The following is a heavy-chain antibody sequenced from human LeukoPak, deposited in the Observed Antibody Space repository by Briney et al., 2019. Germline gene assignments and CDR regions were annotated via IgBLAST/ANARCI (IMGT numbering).Heavy chain of an antibody. V-gene: IGHV4-38-2*02. CDR3: ARLGKGY. CDR1: GYSISSGYY. Sequence: SETLSLTCTVSGYSISSGYYWGWIRQPPGKGLEWIGYIYHSGSTYYNPSLKSRVTISVDTSKNQFSLKLSSVTAADTAVYYCARLGKGYWGQGTLVTVSS. J-gene: IGHJ4*02. CDR2: IYHSGST.